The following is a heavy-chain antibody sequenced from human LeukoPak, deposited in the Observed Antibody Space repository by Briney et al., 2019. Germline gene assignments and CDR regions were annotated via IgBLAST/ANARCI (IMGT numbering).Heavy chain of an antibody. CDR2: INDVGSDS. D-gene: IGHD6-19*01. J-gene: IGHJ4*02. V-gene: IGHV3-74*01. CDR3: AGVKVAGTRSFDY. Sequence: PGGSLRLPCAASGFTFSAYWMHWVRQAPGKGLVWVGRINDVGSDSTYVDSVKGRFTISRDNAKNTLYLQMNNLRAEDTAVYYCAGVKVAGTRSFDYWGQGTLATVSS. CDR1: GFTFSAYW.